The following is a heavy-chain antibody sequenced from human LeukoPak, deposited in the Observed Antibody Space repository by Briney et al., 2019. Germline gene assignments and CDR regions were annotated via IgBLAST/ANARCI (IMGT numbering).Heavy chain of an antibody. CDR3: AKRGRSSWYFDY. CDR1: GGSISGYY. D-gene: IGHD6-13*01. V-gene: IGHV4-59*01. Sequence: SETLSLTCTVSGGSISGYYWNWIRQAPGKGLEWIGYIHYSGTTNYNPSLKSRVTISVDTSKNQLSLKLSSVTAADTAVYFCAKRGRSSWYFDYWGQGTQVTVSS. J-gene: IGHJ4*02. CDR2: IHYSGTT.